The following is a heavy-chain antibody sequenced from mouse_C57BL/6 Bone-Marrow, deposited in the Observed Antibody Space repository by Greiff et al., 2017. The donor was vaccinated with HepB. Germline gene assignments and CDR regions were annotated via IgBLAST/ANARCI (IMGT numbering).Heavy chain of an antibody. CDR3: ARRYYGSTHWYFDV. V-gene: IGHV5-9*01. Sequence: EVKLEESGGGLVKPGGSLKLSCAASGFTFSSYTMSWVRQTPEKRLEWVATISGGGGNTYYPDSVKGRFTISRDNAKNTLYLQMSSLRSEDTASYYCARRYYGSTHWYFDVWGTGTTVTVSS. D-gene: IGHD1-1*01. CDR2: ISGGGGNT. CDR1: GFTFSSYT. J-gene: IGHJ1*03.